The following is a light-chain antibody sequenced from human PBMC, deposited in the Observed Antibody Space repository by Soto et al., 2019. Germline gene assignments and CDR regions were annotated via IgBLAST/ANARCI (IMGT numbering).Light chain of an antibody. J-gene: IGKJ5*01. V-gene: IGKV3-20*01. Sequence: PGVRATLFCRASPVVSRGYLAWYQQKAGQAPRLLIYGVSSRATGVSHRFSGSGSGTEFILTISGMETEEVALFYCQQHRAQPPRTFGQGTRLEIK. CDR3: QQHRAQPPRT. CDR2: GVS. CDR1: PVVSRGY.